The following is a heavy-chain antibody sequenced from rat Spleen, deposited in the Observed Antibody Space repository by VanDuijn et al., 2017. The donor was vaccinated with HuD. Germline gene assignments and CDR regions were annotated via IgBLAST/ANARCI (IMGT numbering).Heavy chain of an antibody. J-gene: IGHJ4*01. CDR1: GFSLSTYG. V-gene: IGHV2S61*01. CDR2: IWGNGDT. Sequence: QVQLKESGPGLVQPSQTLSLTCTVSGFSLSTYGVIWVRQPPGKGLEWMGVIWGNGDTNYKSPLKSRLSISKDTSKSQVFLKMNNLQTEDTAMYFCARVMQLGYVLDAWGQGASVTVSS. CDR3: ARVMQLGYVLDA. D-gene: IGHD1-10*01.